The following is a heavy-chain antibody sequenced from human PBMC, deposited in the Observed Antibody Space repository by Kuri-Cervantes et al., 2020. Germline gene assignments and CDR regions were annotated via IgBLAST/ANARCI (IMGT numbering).Heavy chain of an antibody. Sequence: GESLKISCAASGFTFSSYAMSWVRQAPGKGLEWVATIKQDGYEKYYVDSVKGRVTISRDNSKNTLYLQMNSLRAEDTAVYYCAKDTLIIAVAGTGFDYWGQGTLVTVSS. D-gene: IGHD6-19*01. CDR1: GFTFSSYA. V-gene: IGHV3-7*01. CDR3: AKDTLIIAVAGTGFDY. J-gene: IGHJ4*02. CDR2: IKQDGYEK.